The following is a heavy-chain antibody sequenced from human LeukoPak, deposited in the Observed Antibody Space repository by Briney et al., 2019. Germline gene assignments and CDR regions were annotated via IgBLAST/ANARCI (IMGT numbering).Heavy chain of an antibody. CDR1: GGSISSGDYS. CDR2: IYHSGST. V-gene: IGHV4-30-2*01. D-gene: IGHD2-2*01. J-gene: IGHJ4*02. CDR3: ARARRCSTTSGSSDYYLYY. Sequence: PSETLSLTCAVFGGSISSGDYSWSWIRQPPGKGLEWIGYIYHSGSTYYNPSLKSRVTISVDRSKKQFSLKLSSVTAADTAVYYCARARRCSTTSGSSDYYLYYWSQGTLVTVST.